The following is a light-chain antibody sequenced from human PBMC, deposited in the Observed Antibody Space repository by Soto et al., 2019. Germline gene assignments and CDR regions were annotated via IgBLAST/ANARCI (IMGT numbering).Light chain of an antibody. CDR1: QSVSSDY. CDR2: GAS. J-gene: IGKJ4*01. Sequence: EIVLTQFPGTLSLSPGERATLSCRARQSVSSDYLAWYQQKPGQAPRLLIYGASSRATGIPDRFSGSGSGTDFTLTISRLEPEDAALYHCQQYGSSPRTFGGGTKVEIK. V-gene: IGKV3-20*01. CDR3: QQYGSSPRT.